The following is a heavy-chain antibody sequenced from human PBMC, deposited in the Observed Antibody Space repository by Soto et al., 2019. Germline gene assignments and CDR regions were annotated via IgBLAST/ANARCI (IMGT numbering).Heavy chain of an antibody. CDR1: GGSISSSSYY. CDR3: AKLGRYSSSRRGYSYFDL. V-gene: IGHV4-39*01. J-gene: IGHJ2*01. CDR2: IYYSGST. Sequence: QLQLQESGPGLVKPSETLSLTCTVSGGSISSSSYYWGWIRQPPGKGLEWIGSIYYSGSTCYNPSLKSRVTISVDTSKNQFSLKLSSVTAADTAVYYCAKLGRYSSSRRGYSYFDLWGRGTLVTVSS. D-gene: IGHD6-6*01.